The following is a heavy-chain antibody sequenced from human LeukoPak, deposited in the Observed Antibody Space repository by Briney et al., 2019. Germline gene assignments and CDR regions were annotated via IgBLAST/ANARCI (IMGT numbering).Heavy chain of an antibody. Sequence: ASVKVSCKASGYTFTSYYMHWVRQAPGQGLEWMGIINPSGGSTSYAQKFQGRVTMTRDTSTSTVYMELSSLRSEDTAVYYCARRGTYSGSYYDAFDIWGQRTMVTVSS. J-gene: IGHJ3*02. V-gene: IGHV1-46*01. CDR1: GYTFTSYY. CDR3: ARRGTYSGSYYDAFDI. D-gene: IGHD1-26*01. CDR2: INPSGGST.